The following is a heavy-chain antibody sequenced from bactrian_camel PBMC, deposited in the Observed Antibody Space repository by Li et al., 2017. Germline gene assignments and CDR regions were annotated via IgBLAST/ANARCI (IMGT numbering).Heavy chain of an antibody. CDR2: VDKNGVT. D-gene: IGHD3*01. V-gene: IGHV3S53*01. CDR3: SAARYYRLGRECRWSDFDY. Sequence: QLVESGGGSVEAGGSLTLSCAASRVTYANYCMGWFRQAPGSQRETVATVDKNGVTKGAGSVKGRFTLSRDNAKNTLYLQMNSLKPEDTAIYYCSAARYYRLGRECRWSDFDYWGQGTQVTVS. CDR1: RVTYANYC. J-gene: IGHJ6*01.